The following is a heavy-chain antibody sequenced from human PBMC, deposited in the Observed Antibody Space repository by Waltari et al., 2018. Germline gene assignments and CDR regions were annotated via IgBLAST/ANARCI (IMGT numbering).Heavy chain of an antibody. CDR2: TYYRSKWYN. V-gene: IGHV6-1*01. CDR1: GDSVSSNSAA. CDR3: ARERLEARSYSSGWYGGLDYYYGMDV. J-gene: IGHJ6*02. Sequence: QVQLQQSGPGLVKPSQTLSLTCAISGDSVSSNSAAWNWIRQSPSRGLEWLGRTYYRSKWYNDYAVSVKSRITINPDTSKNQFSLQLNSVTPEDTAVYYCARERLEARSYSSGWYGGLDYYYGMDVWGQGP. D-gene: IGHD6-19*01.